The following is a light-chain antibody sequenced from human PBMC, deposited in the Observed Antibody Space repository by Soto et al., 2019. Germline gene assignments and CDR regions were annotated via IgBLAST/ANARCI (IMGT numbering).Light chain of an antibody. V-gene: IGKV3-15*01. CDR2: GAS. CDR1: QSISSD. CDR3: QQYNDWPPWT. J-gene: IGKJ1*01. Sequence: EIVLTQSPGTLSLSPGERATLSCRASQSISSDVAWYQQKPGQAPRLLIYGASTRATGIPARFSGSGSGTEFTLTISSMQSEDFAVYYCQQYNDWPPWTFGQGTKVDIK.